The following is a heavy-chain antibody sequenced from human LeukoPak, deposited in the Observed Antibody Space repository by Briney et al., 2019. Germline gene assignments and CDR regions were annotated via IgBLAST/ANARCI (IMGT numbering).Heavy chain of an antibody. Sequence: ASVKVSCKASGYTFTSYDINWVRQATGQGLEWMGWMNPNSGNTGYAQKFQGRVTMTRNTSISTAYMELSSLRSEDTAVYYCARGRLVRGRYGSGSYYAPFDYWGQGTLVTVSS. CDR2: MNPNSGNT. V-gene: IGHV1-8*01. CDR3: ARGRLVRGRYGSGSYYAPFDY. CDR1: GYTFTSYD. J-gene: IGHJ4*02. D-gene: IGHD3-10*01.